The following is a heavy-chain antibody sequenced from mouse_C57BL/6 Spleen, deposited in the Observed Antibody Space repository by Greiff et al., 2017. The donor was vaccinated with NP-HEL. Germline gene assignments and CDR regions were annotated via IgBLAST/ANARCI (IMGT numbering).Heavy chain of an antibody. CDR3: ARSGDYDYGGTSYAMDY. D-gene: IGHD2-4*01. J-gene: IGHJ4*01. CDR1: GYTFTSYW. CDR2: IHPNSGST. V-gene: IGHV1-64*01. Sequence: QVQLQQPGAELVKPGASVKLSCKASGYTFTSYWMHWVKQRPGQGLEWIGMIHPNSGSTNYNEKFKSKATLTVDKSSSTAYMQLSSLTSEDSAVYYCARSGDYDYGGTSYAMDYWGKGTSVTVSS.